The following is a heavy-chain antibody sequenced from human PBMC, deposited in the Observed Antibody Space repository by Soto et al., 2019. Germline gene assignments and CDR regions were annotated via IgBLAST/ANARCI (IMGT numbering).Heavy chain of an antibody. Sequence: PSETLSLTCTVSGGSISSSSYYWGWIRQPPGKGLEWIGSIYYSGSTYYNPSLKSRVTISVDTSKNQFSLKLSSVTAADTAVYYCARRGYCSGGRCYRLYYLDYWGQGTLVTVSS. J-gene: IGHJ4*02. CDR3: ARRGYCSGGRCYRLYYLDY. D-gene: IGHD2-15*01. V-gene: IGHV4-39*01. CDR1: GGSISSSSYY. CDR2: IYYSGST.